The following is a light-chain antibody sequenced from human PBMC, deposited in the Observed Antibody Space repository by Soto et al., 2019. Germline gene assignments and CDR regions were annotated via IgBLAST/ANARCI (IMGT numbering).Light chain of an antibody. V-gene: IGLV2-23*02. Sequence: QSALTQPASVSGSPEQSITISCTGTSSYVGSYNLVSWYQQHPGKAPKLMMYEVSKRPSGVSNRFSGSKSGNTASLTLSGLQAEDEADYYCCSYAGSSTYVFGTWTKVTVL. CDR3: CSYAGSSTYV. J-gene: IGLJ1*01. CDR1: SSYVGSYNL. CDR2: EVS.